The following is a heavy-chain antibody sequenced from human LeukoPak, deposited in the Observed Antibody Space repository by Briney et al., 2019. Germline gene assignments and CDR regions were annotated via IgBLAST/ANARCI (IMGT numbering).Heavy chain of an antibody. Sequence: GGSLRLSCAASGFTFYYYWMHWVRQAPGKGLEWVGRIKSKTDGGTTDYAAPVKGRFTISRDDSKNTLYLQMNSLKTEDTAVYYCTTDLNTDYYYGMDVWGQGTTVTVSS. CDR2: IKSKTDGGTT. D-gene: IGHD1/OR15-1a*01. CDR1: GFTFYYYW. CDR3: TTDLNTDYYYGMDV. J-gene: IGHJ6*02. V-gene: IGHV3-15*01.